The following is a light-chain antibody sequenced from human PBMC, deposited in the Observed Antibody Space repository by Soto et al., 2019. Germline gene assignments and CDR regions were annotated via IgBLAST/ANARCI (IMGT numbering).Light chain of an antibody. CDR3: QQSYNTPRT. V-gene: IGKV1-39*01. Sequence: DIHMTQSPSSLSASVGDRVTITCRASQSISSYLNWYQQKPGKAPNLLIYTTSSLQSGVPSRFSGSGSGTDFTLTISSLQPEDFATYYCQQSYNTPRTFGQGTKVDIK. CDR2: TTS. CDR1: QSISSY. J-gene: IGKJ1*01.